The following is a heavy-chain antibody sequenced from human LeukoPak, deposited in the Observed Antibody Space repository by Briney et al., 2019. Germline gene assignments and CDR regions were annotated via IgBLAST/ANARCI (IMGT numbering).Heavy chain of an antibody. Sequence: SETLSLTCTVSGGSISSSSYYWGWIRQPPGKGLEWIGSIYYSGSTYYNPSLKSRVTISVDTSKNQFSLKVSSVTAADTAVYYCARQYNSGWYGLDYWGQGTLVTVSS. D-gene: IGHD6-19*01. CDR2: IYYSGST. V-gene: IGHV4-39*01. CDR3: ARQYNSGWYGLDY. J-gene: IGHJ4*02. CDR1: GGSISSSSYY.